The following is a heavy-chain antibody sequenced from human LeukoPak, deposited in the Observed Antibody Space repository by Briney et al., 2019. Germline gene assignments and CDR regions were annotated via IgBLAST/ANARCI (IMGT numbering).Heavy chain of an antibody. CDR3: AKSIPDSSGYYYWYFDL. CDR1: GGTFSSYA. J-gene: IGHJ2*01. CDR2: IIPIFGTA. V-gene: IGHV1-69*01. D-gene: IGHD3-22*01. Sequence: SVKVSCKASGGTFSSYAISWVRRAPGQGLEWMGGIIPIFGTANYAQKFQGRVTITADESTSTAYMELSSLRSEDTAVYYCAKSIPDSSGYYYWYFDLWGRGTLVTVSS.